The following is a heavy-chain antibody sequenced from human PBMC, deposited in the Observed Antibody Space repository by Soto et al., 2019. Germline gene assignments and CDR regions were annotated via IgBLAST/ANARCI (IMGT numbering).Heavy chain of an antibody. CDR1: GGSISSYY. CDR2: IYYSGST. V-gene: IGHV4-59*01. J-gene: IGHJ4*02. CDR3: ARGRDGYLDY. Sequence: SETLSLTCTVSGGSISSYYWSWIRQPPGKGLEWIGYIYYSGSTNYNPSLKSRVTISVDTSKNQFSLKLSFVTVADTAVYYCARGRDGYLDYWGQGTLVTVSS.